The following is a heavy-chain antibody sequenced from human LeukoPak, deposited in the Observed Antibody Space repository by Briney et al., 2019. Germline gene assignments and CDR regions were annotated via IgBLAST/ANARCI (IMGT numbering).Heavy chain of an antibody. CDR2: ISGSGGST. J-gene: IGHJ6*02. CDR3: AKSSNYDILTGDDYYYYGMDV. CDR1: GFTFSSYA. Sequence: PGGSLRLSCAASGFTFSSYAMSWVRQAPGKGLEWASAISGSGGSTYYADSVKGRFTISRDNSKNTLYLQMNSLRAEDTAVYYCAKSSNYDILTGDDYYYYGMDVWGQGTTVTVSS. D-gene: IGHD3-9*01. V-gene: IGHV3-23*01.